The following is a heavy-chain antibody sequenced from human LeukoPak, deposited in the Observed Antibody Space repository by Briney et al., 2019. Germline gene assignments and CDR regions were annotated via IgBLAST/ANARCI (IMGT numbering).Heavy chain of an antibody. CDR3: ARSFPFEYSSSGDRFEGIVNFDY. D-gene: IGHD6-6*01. Sequence: PGGSLRLSCAASGFTFSSYSMNWVRQAPGKGLEWVSSISSSSSYIYYADSVKGRFTLSRDNSKNTLYLQMNSLRAEDTAVYSCARSFPFEYSSSGDRFEGIVNFDYWGQGTLVTVSS. J-gene: IGHJ4*02. CDR1: GFTFSSYS. CDR2: ISSSSSYI. V-gene: IGHV3-21*01.